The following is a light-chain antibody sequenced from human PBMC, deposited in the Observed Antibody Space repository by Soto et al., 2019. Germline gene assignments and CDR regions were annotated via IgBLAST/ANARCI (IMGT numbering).Light chain of an antibody. CDR2: RNN. J-gene: IGLJ1*01. V-gene: IGLV1-47*01. CDR1: SSNIEYNS. CDR3: ASWDDSLRGFV. Sequence: QSVLTQPPSASGTPGQRVTISCSGSSSNIEYNSVYWYQQLPGSAPKLLIHRNNQRPSGVPDRFSASKSGASAFLAISGLRSEDEADYHCASWDDSLRGFVFGTGTKLTVL.